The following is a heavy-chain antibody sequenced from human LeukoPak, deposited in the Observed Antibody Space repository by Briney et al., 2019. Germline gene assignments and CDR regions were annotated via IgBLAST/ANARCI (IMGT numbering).Heavy chain of an antibody. CDR1: GGSISSGGYY. D-gene: IGHD3-22*01. Sequence: SETLSLTCTVSGGSISSGGYYWSWIRQHPGTGLEWIGYIYYSGSTYYNPSLKSRVTISVDTSKNQFSLKLSSVTAADTAVYYCASNGWRDYYDSSGYPDYWGQGTLVTVSS. J-gene: IGHJ4*02. V-gene: IGHV4-31*03. CDR2: IYYSGST. CDR3: ASNGWRDYYDSSGYPDY.